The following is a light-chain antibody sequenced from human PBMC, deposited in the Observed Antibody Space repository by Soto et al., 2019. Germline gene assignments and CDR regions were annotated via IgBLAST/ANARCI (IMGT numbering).Light chain of an antibody. Sequence: DIQMTQSPSSLSASVGDRVTITCRASQRISSYLNWYQQKPGKAPKLLIYAASSLQSGVSSRFSGSGSGTDFTLTISSLQPEDFATYYCQQSYSTLWTFGQGTKVDIK. CDR1: QRISSY. J-gene: IGKJ1*01. CDR3: QQSYSTLWT. CDR2: AAS. V-gene: IGKV1-39*01.